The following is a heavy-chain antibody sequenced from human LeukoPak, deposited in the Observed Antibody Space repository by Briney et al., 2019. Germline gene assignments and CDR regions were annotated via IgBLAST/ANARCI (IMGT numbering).Heavy chain of an antibody. CDR2: INHSGNT. V-gene: IGHV4-39*07. CDR3: ARGVYYAY. J-gene: IGHJ4*02. Sequence: SETLSLTCTVSGGSISSSSYYWGWIRQPPGKGLEWIGEINHSGNTNYNPSLKSRVTISVDTSKNQFSLKLSSVTAADTAVYYCARGVYYAYWGQGTLVTVSS. D-gene: IGHD1-26*01. CDR1: GGSISSSSYY.